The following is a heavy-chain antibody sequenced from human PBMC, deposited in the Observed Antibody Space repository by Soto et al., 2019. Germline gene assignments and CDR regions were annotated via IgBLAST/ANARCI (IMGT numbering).Heavy chain of an antibody. D-gene: IGHD1-1*01. V-gene: IGHV3-30-3*01. J-gene: IGHJ6*02. CDR1: GFTFSSYA. Sequence: QVQLVESGGGVVQPGRSLRLSCAASGFTFSSYAMHWVRQAPGKGLEWVAVISYDGSNKYYADSVKGRFTNSRDNSKNTLYLQSNSLRAEDTAVYYCARDPLRYSWNDVPSYCYGMDGWGQGTTVTVSS. CDR2: ISYDGSNK. CDR3: ARDPLRYSWNDVPSYCYGMDG.